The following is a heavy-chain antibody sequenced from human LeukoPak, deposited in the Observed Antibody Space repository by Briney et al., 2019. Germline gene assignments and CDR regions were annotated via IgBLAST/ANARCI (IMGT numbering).Heavy chain of an antibody. CDR2: MSRRGDII. CDR1: GFTFSSYS. V-gene: IGHV3-48*01. D-gene: IGHD3-10*01. CDR3: ARDVYYGSGSPRLDY. Sequence: GGSLRLSCAASGFTFSSYSMNWVRQVPGKGLESVSYMSRRGDIIYYADSVKGRFTISRDNAKNSLYLQMNSLRAEDTAVYYCARDVYYGSGSPRLDYWGQGTLVTVSS. J-gene: IGHJ4*02.